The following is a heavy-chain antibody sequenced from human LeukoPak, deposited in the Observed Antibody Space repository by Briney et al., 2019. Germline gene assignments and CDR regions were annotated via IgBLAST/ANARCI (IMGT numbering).Heavy chain of an antibody. Sequence: SQTLSLTCAISGDSVSSNSAAWNWIRQSPSRGLEWLGRTYYRSKWYNDYAESVKSRITINPDTSKNQFSLQLNSVTPEDTAVYYCARVFKLTGTTAIDYWGQGSLVTVSS. CDR1: GDSVSSNSAA. V-gene: IGHV6-1*01. CDR3: ARVFKLTGTTAIDY. J-gene: IGHJ4*02. CDR2: TYYRSKWYN. D-gene: IGHD1-7*01.